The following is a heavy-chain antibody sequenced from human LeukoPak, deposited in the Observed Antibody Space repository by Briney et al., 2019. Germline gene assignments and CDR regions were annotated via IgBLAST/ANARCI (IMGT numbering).Heavy chain of an antibody. Sequence: SGPTLVKPTQTLTLTCSLSGVSLSTSGVGVGWIRQPPGKALEWLTLIYWDDDSRYSPSLKSRLTIAKDTSKNQVVLTLTNMDSVDTATYYCAHSQVFSYGSFHDAYDIWGLGMLVTVSS. J-gene: IGHJ3*02. D-gene: IGHD5-18*01. CDR1: GVSLSTSGVG. CDR3: AHSQVFSYGSFHDAYDI. V-gene: IGHV2-5*02. CDR2: IYWDDDS.